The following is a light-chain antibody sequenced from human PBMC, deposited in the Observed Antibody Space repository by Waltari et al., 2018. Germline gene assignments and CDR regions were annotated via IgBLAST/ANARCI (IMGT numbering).Light chain of an antibody. CDR3: QQYNNWPPQAA. CDR2: GAS. V-gene: IGKV3-15*01. CDR1: QSVSTN. J-gene: IGKJ2*01. Sequence: RASQSVSTNVAWYQQKPGQAPRLLMYGASTRATDIPARFSGSGSGTEFTLTISSLQPEDFAIYYCQQYNNWPPQAAFGQGTKLEIK.